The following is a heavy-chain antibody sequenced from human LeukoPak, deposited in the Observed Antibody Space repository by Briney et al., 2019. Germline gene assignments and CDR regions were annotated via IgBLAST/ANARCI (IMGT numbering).Heavy chain of an antibody. CDR3: ARDVVAAAGTWDY. CDR1: GGSISSSSYY. V-gene: IGHV4-39*07. CDR2: IYYSGST. J-gene: IGHJ4*02. D-gene: IGHD6-13*01. Sequence: PSETLSLTCTVSGGSISSSSYYWGWIRQPPGKGLEWIGSIYYSGSTYYNPSLKSRVTISVDTSKNQFSLKLSSVNAADTAVYYCARDVVAAAGTWDYWGQGTLVTVSS.